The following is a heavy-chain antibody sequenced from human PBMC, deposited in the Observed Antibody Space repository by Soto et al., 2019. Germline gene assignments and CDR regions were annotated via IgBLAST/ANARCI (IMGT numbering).Heavy chain of an antibody. D-gene: IGHD4-17*01. V-gene: IGHV4-59*08. CDR2: IYYSGST. J-gene: IGHJ4*02. CDR3: ARRYGRYFDY. CDR1: GGSISSYY. Sequence: QVQLQESGPGLVKPSETLSLTCTASGGSISSYYWSWIRQPPGKGLEWIGYIYYSGSTNYNPSLKCRVTISVDTSKNQFSLKVSSVTAADTAVYYCARRYGRYFDYWGQGTLVTVSS.